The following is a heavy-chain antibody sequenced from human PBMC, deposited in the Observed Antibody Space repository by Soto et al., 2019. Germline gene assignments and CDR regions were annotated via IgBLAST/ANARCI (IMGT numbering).Heavy chain of an antibody. V-gene: IGHV4-59*12. CDR3: ARVPSGITRCGVVKGPPNYFDY. CDR1: GGSISSYY. CDR2: IYYSGST. Sequence: PSETLSLTCTVSGGSISSYYWSWIRQPPGKGLEWIGYIYYSGSTNYNPSLKSRVTISVDTSKNQFSLKLSSVTAADTAVYYCARVPSGITRCGVVKGPPNYFDYWGQGTLVTVAS. J-gene: IGHJ4*02. D-gene: IGHD3-3*01.